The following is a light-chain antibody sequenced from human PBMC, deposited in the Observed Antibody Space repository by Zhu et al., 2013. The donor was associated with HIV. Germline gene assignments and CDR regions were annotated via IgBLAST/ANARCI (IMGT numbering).Light chain of an antibody. V-gene: IGKV3-15*01. CDR3: QQYSDWPQFT. CDR1: QNVGTR. J-gene: IGKJ3*01. CDR2: GAS. Sequence: EIVMTQSPATLSVSPGERATLSCRASQNVGTRLAWLQLTPGQAPRLLIFGASTRATGIPARFSGSGSGTEFTLTITSLQSEDFGVYYCQQYSDWPQFTFGLGP.